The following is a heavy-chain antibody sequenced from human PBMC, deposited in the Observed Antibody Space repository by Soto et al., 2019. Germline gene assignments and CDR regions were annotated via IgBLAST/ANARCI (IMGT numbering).Heavy chain of an antibody. CDR2: IYSGGST. V-gene: IGHV3-53*01. Sequence: GGSLRLSCAASGFTVSSNYMSWVRQAPGKGLEWVSVIYSGGSTYYADSVKGRFTISRDNSKNTLYLQMNSLRAEDTALYYCAYVGGTTTGDYYFDLWGQGTPVTVSS. D-gene: IGHD1-26*01. CDR3: AYVGGTTTGDYYFDL. J-gene: IGHJ4*02. CDR1: GFTVSSNY.